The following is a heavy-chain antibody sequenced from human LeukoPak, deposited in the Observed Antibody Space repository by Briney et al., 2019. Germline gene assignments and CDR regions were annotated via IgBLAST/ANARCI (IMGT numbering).Heavy chain of an antibody. D-gene: IGHD3-3*01. CDR2: IKQDGSEK. CDR1: GFTFSSYW. CDR3: ARDFGWSADYDFWSGYYSVFDY. J-gene: IGHJ4*02. Sequence: GGSLRLSCAASGFTFSSYWMSWVRQAPGKGLEWVANIKQDGSEKYYVDSVKGRFTISRDNAKNSLYLQMNSLRAEDTAVYYCARDFGWSADYDFWSGYYSVFDYWGPGTLVTVSS. V-gene: IGHV3-7*01.